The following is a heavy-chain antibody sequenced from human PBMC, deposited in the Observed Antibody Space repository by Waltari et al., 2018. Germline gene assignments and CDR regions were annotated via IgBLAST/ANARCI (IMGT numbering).Heavy chain of an antibody. CDR1: GFILSTFE. V-gene: IGHV3-48*03. D-gene: IGHD6-6*01. J-gene: IGHJ4*02. Sequence: EVQLVESGGGLVQPGGSLRLSCAASGFILSTFEMSWVRQAPGEVLEWISSSTRCLSTLYYADSVKGRFTISRDNAKNALYLQMNSLRAEYTAVYYCATKYSSSSWDYWGQGTLVTVSS. CDR2: STRCLSTL. CDR3: ATKYSSSSWDY.